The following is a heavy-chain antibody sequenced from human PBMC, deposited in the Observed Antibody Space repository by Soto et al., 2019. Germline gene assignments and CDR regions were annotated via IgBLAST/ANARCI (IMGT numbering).Heavy chain of an antibody. Sequence: SETLSLTCTVSGDSISSSTYYWGWIRQPPGKGLEWIGSSYYGGSTYYNPSLESRVTISVDTSKNQFSLKLSSVTATDTAVYYCARHRTNYYGSGRPFDCWGQGTLVTVSS. CDR3: ARHRTNYYGSGRPFDC. CDR2: SYYGGST. J-gene: IGHJ4*02. V-gene: IGHV4-39*01. D-gene: IGHD3-10*01. CDR1: GDSISSSTYY.